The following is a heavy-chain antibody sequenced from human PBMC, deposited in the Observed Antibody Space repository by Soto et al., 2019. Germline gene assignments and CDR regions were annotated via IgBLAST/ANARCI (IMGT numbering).Heavy chain of an antibody. Sequence: PGGSLKLSCTGLGFHFSGSAMHWVRQPSGKVLEWVGRIRGRAKKYATSYATSVRGRFALSRDDSKNTAFLQMNSLRDEDTGVDFGCGRCGDSLHDIWGQGTLVTVSS. J-gene: IGHJ1*01. D-gene: IGHD4-17*01. V-gene: IGHV3-73*01. CDR1: GFHFSGSA. CDR3: CGRCGDSLHDI. CDR2: IRGRAKKYAT.